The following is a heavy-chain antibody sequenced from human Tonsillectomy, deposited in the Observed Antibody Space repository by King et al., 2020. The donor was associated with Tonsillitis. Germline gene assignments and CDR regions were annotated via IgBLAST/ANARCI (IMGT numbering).Heavy chain of an antibody. D-gene: IGHD1-26*01. CDR1: GGSISSYY. CDR3: ARLASVGARAFDI. CDR2: IYYSGST. J-gene: IGHJ3*02. Sequence: QLQESGPGLVKPSETLSLTCTVSGGSISSYYWSWIRQPPGKGLEWIGYIYYSGSTNYHPSLKSRVTISVDTSKNQFSLKLSSVTAADTAVYYCARLASVGARAFDIWGQGTMVTVSS. V-gene: IGHV4-59*01.